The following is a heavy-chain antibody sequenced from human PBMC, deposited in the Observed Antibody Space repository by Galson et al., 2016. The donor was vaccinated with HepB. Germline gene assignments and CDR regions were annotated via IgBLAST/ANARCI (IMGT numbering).Heavy chain of an antibody. CDR1: RYTFTAYT. J-gene: IGHJ4*02. V-gene: IGHV1-3*01. Sequence: SVKVSCKASRYTFTAYTIHWVRQAPGQRLEWMGWINGVNGNTRYSQKFQGRVSITRDASTTTTYMELTRLKSEDTAVFYCARGGGYGDHVGADWGQGTLVTVSS. D-gene: IGHD4-17*01. CDR3: ARGGGYGDHVGAD. CDR2: INGVNGNT.